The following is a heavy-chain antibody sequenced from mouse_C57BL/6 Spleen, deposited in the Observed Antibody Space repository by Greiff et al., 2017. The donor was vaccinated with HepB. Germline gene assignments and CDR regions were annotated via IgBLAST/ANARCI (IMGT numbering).Heavy chain of an antibody. D-gene: IGHD2-4*01. J-gene: IGHJ4*01. CDR3: ARRDYDYAMDY. CDR2: ISSGGSYT. Sequence: EVKLVESGGDLVKPGGSLKLSCAASGFTFSSYGMSWVRQTPDKRLEWVATISSGGSYTYYPDSVKGRFTISRDNAKNTLYLQMSSLKSEDTAMYDCARRDYDYAMDYWGQGTSVTVSS. CDR1: GFTFSSYG. V-gene: IGHV5-6*02.